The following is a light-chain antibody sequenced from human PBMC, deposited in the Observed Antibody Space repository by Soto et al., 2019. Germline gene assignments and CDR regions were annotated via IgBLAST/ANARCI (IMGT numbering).Light chain of an antibody. CDR2: YAS. Sequence: DIQLAQSASTLSSSVGCRVTITCRASQGITGWLAWYQQKPGKAPKLLIFYASTLESGVPPRFTGSGSGTEFTLSFSNLQPDDFATYYCQQYQRYWTFGHGTKVDNK. CDR3: QQYQRYWT. V-gene: IGKV1-5*01. J-gene: IGKJ1*01. CDR1: QGITGW.